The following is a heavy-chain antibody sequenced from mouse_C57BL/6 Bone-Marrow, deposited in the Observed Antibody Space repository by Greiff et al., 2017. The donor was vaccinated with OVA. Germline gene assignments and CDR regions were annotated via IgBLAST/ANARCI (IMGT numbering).Heavy chain of an antibody. V-gene: IGHV7-3*01. CDR2: IRNKPNGSTT. CDR3: ARYKGRVAVDYFDY. Sequence: EVTLVESGGGLVQPGDSLSLSCAASGFTFTNYYMSWVRQPPGKALEWLAFIRNKPNGSTTEYSASVKGRFTISRDNSQSILYLQMNALRAEDSATYYCARYKGRVAVDYFDYWGQGTALTVSS. D-gene: IGHD1-1*01. J-gene: IGHJ2*01. CDR1: GFTFTNYY.